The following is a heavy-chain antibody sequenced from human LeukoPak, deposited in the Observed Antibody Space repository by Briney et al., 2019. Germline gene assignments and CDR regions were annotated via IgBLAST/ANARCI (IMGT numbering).Heavy chain of an antibody. J-gene: IGHJ6*02. Sequence: ASVKVSCKASGYTFTSYGISWVRQAPGQGLKWMGWISAYNGNTNYAQKLQGRVTMTTDTSTSTAYMELRSLRSDDTAVYYCARDWVVVVPAARSYYYGMDVWGQGTTVTVSS. CDR3: ARDWVVVVPAARSYYYGMDV. CDR1: GYTFTSYG. CDR2: ISAYNGNT. D-gene: IGHD2-2*01. V-gene: IGHV1-18*01.